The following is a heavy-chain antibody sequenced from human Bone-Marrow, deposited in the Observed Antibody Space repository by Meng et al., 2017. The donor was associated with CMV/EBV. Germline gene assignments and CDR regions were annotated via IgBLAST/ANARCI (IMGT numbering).Heavy chain of an antibody. Sequence: GESLKISCAASGFTFSDYYMSWIRQAPGKGLEWVSYISRSGSTIYYADSVKGRFTISRDNAKNSLYLQMNSLRAEDTAVYYCARSLEELLRADYWGQGTLVTVSS. D-gene: IGHD1-26*01. V-gene: IGHV3-11*01. CDR1: GFTFSDYY. J-gene: IGHJ4*02. CDR2: ISRSGSTI. CDR3: ARSLEELLRADY.